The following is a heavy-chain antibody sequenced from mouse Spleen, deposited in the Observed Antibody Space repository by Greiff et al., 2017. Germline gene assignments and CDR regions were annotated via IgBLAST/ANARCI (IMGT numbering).Heavy chain of an antibody. CDR1: GYAFTNYL. Sequence: VQLQQSGAELVRPGTSVKVSCKASGYAFTNYLIEWVKQRPGQGLEWIGVINPGSGGTNYNEKFKGKATLTADKSSSTAYMQLSSLTSEDSAVYFCARSPISLAYWGQGTLVTVSA. CDR3: ARSPISLAY. CDR2: INPGSGGT. V-gene: IGHV1-54*01. J-gene: IGHJ3*01.